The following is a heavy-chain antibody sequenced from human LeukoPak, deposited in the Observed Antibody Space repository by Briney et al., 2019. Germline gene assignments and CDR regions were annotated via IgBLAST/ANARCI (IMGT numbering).Heavy chain of an antibody. CDR1: GGSFSGYY. CDR3: ARGGFYGVLDY. V-gene: IGHV4-59*01. Sequence: SETLSLTCAVYGGSFSGYYWSWIRQPPGKGLEWIGYIYYSGSTNYNPSLKSRVTISVDTSKNRFSLKLSSVTAADTAVYYCARGGFYGVLDYWGQGTLVTVSS. CDR2: IYYSGST. J-gene: IGHJ4*02. D-gene: IGHD3-10*01.